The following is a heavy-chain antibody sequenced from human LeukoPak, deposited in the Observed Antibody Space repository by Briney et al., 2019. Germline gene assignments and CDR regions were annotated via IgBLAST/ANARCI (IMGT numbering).Heavy chain of an antibody. Sequence: PGRSLRLSCAASGFTFSSYAMHWARQAPGKGLEWVAVISYDGTKKYYADSVKGRFTISRDNSKNTLYLQMNSLSAEDTAVYYCARAQRDYSYDSSGIMGNWGQGALVTVSS. D-gene: IGHD3-22*01. CDR1: GFTFSSYA. CDR2: ISYDGTKK. V-gene: IGHV3-30*04. CDR3: ARAQRDYSYDSSGIMGN. J-gene: IGHJ4*02.